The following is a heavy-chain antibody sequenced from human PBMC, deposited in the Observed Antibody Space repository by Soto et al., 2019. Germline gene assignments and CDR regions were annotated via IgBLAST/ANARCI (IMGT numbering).Heavy chain of an antibody. Sequence: QEQLVESGGGLVKPGGSLRLSCAASGFTFSDYYMTWIRQAPGKGLEWVSSISSSASTIYYSDSVKGRFTISRDNARNSLFLQMNSRRAEYTSVYYCAKSSPTPNGWWGDGLAVWGQGTTATVSS. CDR2: ISSSASTI. CDR1: GFTFSDYY. D-gene: IGHD2-15*01. V-gene: IGHV3-11*01. CDR3: AKSSPTPNGWWGDGLAV. J-gene: IGHJ6*02.